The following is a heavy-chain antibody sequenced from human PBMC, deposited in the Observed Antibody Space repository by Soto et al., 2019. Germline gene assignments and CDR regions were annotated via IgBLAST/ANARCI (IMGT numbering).Heavy chain of an antibody. CDR2: IYYSGST. Sequence: SETLSRTCTVSGGSISRNSFYCGWIRQPPGKGLEWIGNIYYSGSTYYNPSLKSRVTISVDRSKNQFSLKLSSVTAADTAVYNCARGQVVAAQHGGQGTLITVSS. J-gene: IGHJ4*02. CDR1: GGSISRNSFY. D-gene: IGHD2-15*01. CDR3: ARGQVVAAQH. V-gene: IGHV4-39*07.